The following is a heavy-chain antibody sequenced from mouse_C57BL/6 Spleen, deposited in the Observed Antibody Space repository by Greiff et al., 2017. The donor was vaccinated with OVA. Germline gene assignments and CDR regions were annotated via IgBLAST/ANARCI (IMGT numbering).Heavy chain of an antibody. CDR2: IDPETGGT. J-gene: IGHJ3*01. CDR3: TRGAGFAY. V-gene: IGHV1-15*01. CDR1: GYTFTDYE. Sequence: VKLQQSGAELVRPGASVTLSCKASGYTFTDYEMHWVKQTPVHGLEWIGAIDPETGGTAYNQKFKGKAILTADKSSRTAYMELRSLTSEDSAVYYCTRGAGFAYWGQGTLVTVSA.